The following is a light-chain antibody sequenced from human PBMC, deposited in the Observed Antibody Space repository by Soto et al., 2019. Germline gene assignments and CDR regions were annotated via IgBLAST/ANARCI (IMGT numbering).Light chain of an antibody. J-gene: IGKJ1*01. CDR3: LQDYNYPRT. CDR1: QSVTSNY. Sequence: EIVLTQSPGTLSLSPGERATLSCGASQSVTSNYLAWYQQKPGQAPRLLIFGASIRVKGIPDRFIGSGSGTDFTLTISSLQPEDFATYYCLQDYNYPRTFGQGTRWIS. CDR2: GAS. V-gene: IGKV3-20*01.